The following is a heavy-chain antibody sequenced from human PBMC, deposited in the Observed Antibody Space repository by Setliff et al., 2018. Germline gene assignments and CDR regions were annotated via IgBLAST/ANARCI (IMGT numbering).Heavy chain of an antibody. D-gene: IGHD2-2*01. CDR1: GFTFSNAW. V-gene: IGHV3-15*01. Sequence: PGGSLRLSCAASGFTFSNAWMSWVRQAPGKGLEWVGRIKSKTDGGTTDYAAPVKGRVTISRDDSKNTLYLQMNSLKTEDTAVYYCTTPLIVVVPAATLRGYSGYEITDYWGQGTLVTVSS. J-gene: IGHJ4*02. CDR2: IKSKTDGGTT. CDR3: TTPLIVVVPAATLRGYSGYEITDY.